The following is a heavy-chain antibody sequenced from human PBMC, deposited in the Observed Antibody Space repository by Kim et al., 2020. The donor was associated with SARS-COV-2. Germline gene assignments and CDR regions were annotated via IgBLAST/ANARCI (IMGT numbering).Heavy chain of an antibody. Sequence: GGSLRLSCAASGFTFSSYGMHWVRQAPGKGLEWVAVISYDGSNKYYADSVKGRFTISRDNSKNTLYLQMNSLRAEDTAVYYCAKIETGTGAFDIWGQGTMVTVSS. CDR3: AKIETGTGAFDI. CDR1: GFTFSSYG. D-gene: IGHD1-7*01. V-gene: IGHV3-30*18. J-gene: IGHJ3*02. CDR2: ISYDGSNK.